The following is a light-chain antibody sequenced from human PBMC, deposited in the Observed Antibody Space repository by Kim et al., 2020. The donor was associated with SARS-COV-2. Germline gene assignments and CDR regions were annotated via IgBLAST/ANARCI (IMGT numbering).Light chain of an antibody. V-gene: IGLV8-61*01. CDR1: AGAVSTCYY. Sequence: GGTVTHTCSFDAGAVSTCYYPYWYQQNPGQAPRTLIYNANTRSSGVPDRFSGSILGNKAALTITGAQAGDESDYYCVLYLDSGIWVFGGGTQLTVL. CDR2: NAN. CDR3: VLYLDSGIWV. J-gene: IGLJ3*02.